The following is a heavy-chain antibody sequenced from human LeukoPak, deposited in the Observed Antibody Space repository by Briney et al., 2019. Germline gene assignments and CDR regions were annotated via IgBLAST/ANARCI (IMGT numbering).Heavy chain of an antibody. V-gene: IGHV1-2*02. J-gene: IGHJ3*02. CDR2: INPNRGST. D-gene: IGHD3-10*01. Sequence: ASVKVSCKASGYSFTGYYMHWVRQAPGKGLEWMGWINPNRGSTNYAQKLQGRVTMTRDTSIRPAYMELGRLRSDDTAVYYCAGGRNYFASGSPDGTDTFDIWGQGTMVTVSS. CDR3: AGGRNYFASGSPDGTDTFDI. CDR1: GYSFTGYY.